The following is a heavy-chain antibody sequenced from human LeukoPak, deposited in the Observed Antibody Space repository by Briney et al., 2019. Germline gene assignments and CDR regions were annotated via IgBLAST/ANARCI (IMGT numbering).Heavy chain of an antibody. J-gene: IGHJ5*02. V-gene: IGHV1-2*02. CDR2: INPNSGGT. Sequence: GASVKVSCKASGYTFTGYYMHWVRQAPGQGLEWMGWINPNSGGTNYAQKFQGRVTMTRDTSISTAYMELSRLRSDDTAVYYCARGVLRYFDWLWSGDWFDPWGQGTLVTVSS. CDR1: GYTFTGYY. D-gene: IGHD3-9*01. CDR3: ARGVLRYFDWLWSGDWFDP.